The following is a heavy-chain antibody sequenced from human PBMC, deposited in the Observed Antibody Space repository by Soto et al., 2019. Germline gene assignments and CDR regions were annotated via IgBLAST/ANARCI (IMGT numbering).Heavy chain of an antibody. V-gene: IGHV1-69*13. J-gene: IGHJ4*02. D-gene: IGHD6-13*01. CDR1: GGTFSSYR. CDR3: ARDSGAKLSSS. Sequence: GASVKVSCKASGGTFSSYRINWVRQAPGQGLEWVGGIVPIYRTADYAQKFQGRVTITADESARTAYMELRGLKSQDTAVYYCARDSGAKLSSSWGQGTLVIVSS. CDR2: IVPIYRTA.